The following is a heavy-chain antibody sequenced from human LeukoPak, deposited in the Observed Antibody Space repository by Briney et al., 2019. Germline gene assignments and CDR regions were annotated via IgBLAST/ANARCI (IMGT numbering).Heavy chain of an antibody. V-gene: IGHV1-2*02. J-gene: IGHJ4*02. D-gene: IGHD7-27*01. Sequence: ASVKVSCKASGYTFTAYYMNWVRQAPGQGLEWMGWINPNSGGTNYAQEFQGRVTVTRDTSISTVYMELNSLRSDDTAVYYCARRLTGVDYWGQGTQVTVSS. CDR1: GYTFTAYY. CDR3: ARRLTGVDY. CDR2: INPNSGGT.